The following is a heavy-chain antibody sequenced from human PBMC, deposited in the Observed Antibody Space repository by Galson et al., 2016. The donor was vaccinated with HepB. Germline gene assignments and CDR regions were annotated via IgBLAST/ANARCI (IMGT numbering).Heavy chain of an antibody. D-gene: IGHD2/OR15-2a*01. CDR1: GFTFSGYG. J-gene: IGHJ4*02. CDR2: DSMDGRRK. CDR3: AKRHEYCPPVGCSVDS. V-gene: IGHV3-30*18. Sequence: SLRLSCAASGFTFSGYGMHWVRQAPGKGLEWVAADSMDGRRKFYADSVKGRFTISRDNSNNMLFLQMSSLRADDTAVYYCAKRHEYCPPVGCSVDSWGQGTLVSVSS.